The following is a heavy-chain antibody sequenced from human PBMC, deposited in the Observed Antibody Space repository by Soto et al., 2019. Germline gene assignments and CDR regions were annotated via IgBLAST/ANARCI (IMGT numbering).Heavy chain of an antibody. CDR2: IYHSGST. Sequence: QLQLQESGSGLVKPSQTLSLTCAVSGGSISSGGYSWSWIRQPPGKGLEWIGYIYHSGSTYYNPSLKGRVTISVDRSKNQFSLKLSSVTAADTAVYYCASTNYGDYAAAFFYWGQGTLVTVSS. CDR3: ASTNYGDYAAAFFY. CDR1: GGSISSGGYS. V-gene: IGHV4-30-2*01. J-gene: IGHJ4*02. D-gene: IGHD4-17*01.